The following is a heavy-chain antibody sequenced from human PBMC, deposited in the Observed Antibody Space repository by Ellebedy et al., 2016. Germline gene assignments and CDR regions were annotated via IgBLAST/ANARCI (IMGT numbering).Heavy chain of an antibody. CDR2: INTNTGNP. D-gene: IGHD2/OR15-2a*01. J-gene: IGHJ4*02. CDR1: GYMFTSYA. V-gene: IGHV7-4-1*02. Sequence: ASVKASCKASGYMFTSYAMRWVRQAPGQGLEWMGWINTNTGNPTYAQGFTGRFVFSLDTSVSTAYLQITGLQADDTAVYYCARAPYCNTASCYAEYWGQGTLVTVSS. CDR3: ARAPYCNTASCYAEY.